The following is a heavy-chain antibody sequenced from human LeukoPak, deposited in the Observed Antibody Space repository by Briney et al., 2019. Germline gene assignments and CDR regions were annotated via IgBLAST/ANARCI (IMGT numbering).Heavy chain of an antibody. Sequence: ASVKVSCKASGGTFSNYAISWVRQAPGQGLEWMGRIIPILGIANYAQKFQGRVTLTADKSTSTAYMELSSLRSEDTAVYYCARRAAAGPYYYYYYGMDVWGQGTTVTVSS. CDR1: GGTFSNYA. D-gene: IGHD6-13*01. V-gene: IGHV1-69*04. CDR2: IIPILGIA. J-gene: IGHJ6*02. CDR3: ARRAAAGPYYYYYYGMDV.